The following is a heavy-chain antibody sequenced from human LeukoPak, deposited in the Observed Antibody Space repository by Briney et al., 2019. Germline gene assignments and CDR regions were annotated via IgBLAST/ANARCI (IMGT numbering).Heavy chain of an antibody. CDR3: ARATAVAGTDS. Sequence: GGSLRLSCAASGFTFSSYWMHWVRQAPGKGLVWVSRINSDGYSISYADSVKGRFTISRENAKNTLYLQMNSLSVEDTAVYHCARATAVAGTDSWGQGTLVTVSS. J-gene: IGHJ4*02. CDR1: GFTFSSYW. D-gene: IGHD6-19*01. V-gene: IGHV3-74*01. CDR2: INSDGYSI.